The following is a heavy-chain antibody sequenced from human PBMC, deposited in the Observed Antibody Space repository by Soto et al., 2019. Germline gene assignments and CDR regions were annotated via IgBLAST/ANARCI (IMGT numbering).Heavy chain of an antibody. V-gene: IGHV3-7*01. CDR2: IKQDGSEK. Sequence: EVQLVESGGGLVQPGGSLRLSCAASGFTFSSYWMSWVRQAPGKGLEWVANIKQDGSEKYYVDSVKGRFTISRDNAKNSLYLQMNSLRAEDTAVYYCARDASRSSWKGGWFDPWGQGTLVTVSS. D-gene: IGHD6-13*01. CDR3: ARDASRSSWKGGWFDP. CDR1: GFTFSSYW. J-gene: IGHJ5*02.